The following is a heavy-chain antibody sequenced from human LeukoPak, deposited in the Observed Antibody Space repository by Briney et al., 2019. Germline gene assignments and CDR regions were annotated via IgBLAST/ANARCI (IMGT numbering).Heavy chain of an antibody. CDR1: GYSFTVYY. Sequence: GASVKVSCKASGYSFTVYYMHWVRQAPGQGLEWMGWINPNSGGTNYAQKFLGRVTMTRDTSISTAYMELSGLRSDDTAVYYCASLYGDYVGSDYWGQGTLVTVSS. CDR3: ASLYGDYVGSDY. CDR2: INPNSGGT. V-gene: IGHV1-2*02. D-gene: IGHD4-17*01. J-gene: IGHJ4*02.